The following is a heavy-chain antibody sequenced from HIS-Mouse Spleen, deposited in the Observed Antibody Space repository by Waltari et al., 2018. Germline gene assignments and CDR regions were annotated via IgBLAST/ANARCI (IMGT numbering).Heavy chain of an antibody. D-gene: IGHD3-3*01. CDR1: GYTFTSYY. J-gene: IGHJ6*02. Sequence: QVQLVQSGAEVKKPGASVKVSCKASGYTFTSYYMHWVRQAPGQGLEWMGIINPSGGSTSYAQKFQGRVTMTRDTSTSTVYMELSSLRSEDTAVYYCARDRTRGISFGVVSLYGMDVWGQGTTVTVSS. CDR3: ARDRTRGISFGVVSLYGMDV. CDR2: INPSGGST. V-gene: IGHV1-46*03.